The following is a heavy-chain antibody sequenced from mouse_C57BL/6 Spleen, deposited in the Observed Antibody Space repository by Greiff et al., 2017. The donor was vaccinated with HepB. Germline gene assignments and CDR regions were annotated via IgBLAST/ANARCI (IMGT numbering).Heavy chain of an antibody. J-gene: IGHJ3*01. V-gene: IGHV14-4*01. Sequence: EVKLVESGAELVRPGASVKLSCTASGFNIKDDYMHWVKQRPEQGLEWIGWIDPENGDTEYASKFQGKATITADTSSNTAYLQLSSLTSEDTAVYYCTTDPYWGQGTLVTVSA. CDR1: GFNIKDDY. CDR2: IDPENGDT. CDR3: TTDPY.